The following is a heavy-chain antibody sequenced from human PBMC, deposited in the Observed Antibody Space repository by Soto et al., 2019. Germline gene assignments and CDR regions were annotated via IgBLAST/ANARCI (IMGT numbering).Heavy chain of an antibody. D-gene: IGHD6-6*01. CDR1: GFTFSSYA. J-gene: IGHJ4*02. CDR3: ARSLYGSSSEGAFGY. CDR2: ISYDGSNK. Sequence: QVQLVESGGGVVQPGRSLRLSCAASGFTFSSYAMHWVRQAPGKGLEWVAIISYDGSNKYYADSVTGRFTISRDNSKNTLHLQMDSLRAEDTAVYCCARSLYGSSSEGAFGYWGQGTLVTVSS. V-gene: IGHV3-30-3*01.